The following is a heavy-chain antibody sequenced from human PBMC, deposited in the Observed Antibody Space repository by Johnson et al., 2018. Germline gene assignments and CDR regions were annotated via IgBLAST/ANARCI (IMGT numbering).Heavy chain of an antibody. V-gene: IGHV4-34*01. CDR1: GGSFSGYY. J-gene: IGHJ3*02. Sequence: VHLQQLGAALLKPSETLSLTCAVYGGSFSGYYWSWIRQPPGKGLEWIGEINHSGSTNYNPSLKSRVTISVDTSKNQFSLKLSSLTAADTADYYCARVYYYDSSAFDAFDIWGQGTMVTVSS. CDR3: ARVYYYDSSAFDAFDI. CDR2: INHSGST. D-gene: IGHD3-22*01.